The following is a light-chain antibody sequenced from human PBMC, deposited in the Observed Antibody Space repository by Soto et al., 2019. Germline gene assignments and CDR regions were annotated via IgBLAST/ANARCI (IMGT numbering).Light chain of an antibody. J-gene: IGLJ1*01. CDR1: SSDVGAYDY. V-gene: IGLV2-14*03. CDR2: EVS. Sequence: LTQPASVSGSPGQSITISCTGTSSDVGAYDYVSWYQQHPDKAPKLMIYEVSNRPSGVSNRFSGSKSVNTATLTISGLQADDEADYYCSSYTSSSTQVFGTGTKVTVL. CDR3: SSYTSSSTQV.